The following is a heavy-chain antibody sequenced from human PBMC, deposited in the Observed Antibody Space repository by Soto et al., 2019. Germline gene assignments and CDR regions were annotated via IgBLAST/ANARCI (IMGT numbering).Heavy chain of an antibody. CDR1: GGSISSSNW. V-gene: IGHV4-4*02. CDR3: ARVAVAGTRVDY. J-gene: IGHJ4*02. Sequence: QVQLQESGPGLVKPSGTLSLTCAVSGGSISSSNWWSWVRQPPGKGLEWIGEIYHSGSPNYNPYLKMRVSISVDKSKNQFSLKLSSVTAADTAVYYCARVAVAGTRVDYWGQGTLVTVSS. CDR2: IYHSGSP. D-gene: IGHD6-19*01.